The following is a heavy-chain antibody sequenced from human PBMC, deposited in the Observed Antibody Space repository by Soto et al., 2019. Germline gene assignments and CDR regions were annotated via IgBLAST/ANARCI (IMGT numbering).Heavy chain of an antibody. J-gene: IGHJ5*02. Sequence: ASVKVSCKASGGTFSSYAISWVRQAPGQGLEWMGGIIPIFGTANYAQKFQGRVTITADESTSTAYMGLSSLRSEDTAVYYCARDPTTPEYSSYSPWGQGTLVTVSS. CDR3: ARDPTTPEYSSYSP. CDR2: IIPIFGTA. D-gene: IGHD6-6*01. V-gene: IGHV1-69*13. CDR1: GGTFSSYA.